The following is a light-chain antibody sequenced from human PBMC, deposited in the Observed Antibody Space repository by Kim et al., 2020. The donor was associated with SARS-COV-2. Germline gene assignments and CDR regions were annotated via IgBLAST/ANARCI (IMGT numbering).Light chain of an antibody. J-gene: IGLJ1*01. Sequence: QSVVTQPPSASGSPGQSVTISCTGTSSDGGGYEFVSWYQQHPGKAPKLMIYAVNKRPSGVPDRFSGSKSGNPASLTVSGLQAEDEAEYYCSSYAGTTYYAFGTGTKVGVL. CDR2: AVN. CDR1: SSDGGGYEF. V-gene: IGLV2-8*01. CDR3: SSYAGTTYYA.